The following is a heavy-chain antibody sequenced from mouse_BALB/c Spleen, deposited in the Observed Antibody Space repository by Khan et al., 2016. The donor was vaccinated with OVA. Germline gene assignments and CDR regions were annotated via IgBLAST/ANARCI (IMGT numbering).Heavy chain of an antibody. Sequence: QLQESGPGLVKPSQSLSLTCTVTGYSITSNYAWNWIRQLPGNKLEWMGYISYSGSTSSNPSLKSRISITRDTSKNQFFLPLNSVTTEDAATYYCARGNYYVYAMDYWGQGTSVTVSS. CDR1: GYSITSNYA. D-gene: IGHD1-1*01. CDR3: ARGNYYVYAMDY. CDR2: ISYSGST. J-gene: IGHJ4*01. V-gene: IGHV3-2*02.